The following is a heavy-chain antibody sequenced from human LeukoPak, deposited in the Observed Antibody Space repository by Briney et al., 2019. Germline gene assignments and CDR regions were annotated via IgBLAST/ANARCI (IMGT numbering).Heavy chain of an antibody. CDR1: GGTFSSYA. CDR2: TIPTFVTA. Sequence: ASVKVSCKASGGTFSSYAISWVRQAPGQGLEWMGRTIPTFVTANYAQKFQGRVTLTTDESTSAAYMELSSLRSEDTDVYYCARDRDYYGISQDAFDIWGQGTMVMVSS. CDR3: ARDRDYYGISQDAFDI. V-gene: IGHV1-69*05. D-gene: IGHD3-10*01. J-gene: IGHJ3*02.